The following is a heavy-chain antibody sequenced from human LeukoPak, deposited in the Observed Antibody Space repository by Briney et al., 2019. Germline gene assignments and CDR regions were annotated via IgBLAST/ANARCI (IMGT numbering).Heavy chain of an antibody. CDR3: AKGGDFWSGLMKSFDY. J-gene: IGHJ4*02. Sequence: PGGSLRLSCAASGFTFSSYGMHWVRQAPGKGLEWVAVISYDGSNKYYADSVKGRFTISRDNSKNTLYLQMNSLRAEDTAMYYCAKGGDFWSGLMKSFDYWGQGTLVTVSS. D-gene: IGHD3-3*01. V-gene: IGHV3-30*18. CDR2: ISYDGSNK. CDR1: GFTFSSYG.